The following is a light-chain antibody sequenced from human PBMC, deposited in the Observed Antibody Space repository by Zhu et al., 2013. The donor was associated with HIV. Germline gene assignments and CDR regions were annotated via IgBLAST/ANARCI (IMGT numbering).Light chain of an antibody. CDR1: QSVSSAY. CDR2: GTS. CDR3: QQYGSSPLFT. Sequence: EIVLTQSPGTLSLSPGERATLSCRASQSVSSAYLAWYQQRPGQAPRLLIYGTSKRPTGIPDRFSGSGSGTDFTLTISRLEPEDFAVYYCQQYGSSPLFTFGPGTKVDIK. J-gene: IGKJ3*01. V-gene: IGKV3-20*01.